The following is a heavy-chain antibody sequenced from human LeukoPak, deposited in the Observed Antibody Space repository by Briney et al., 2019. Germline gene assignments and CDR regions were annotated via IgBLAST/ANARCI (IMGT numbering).Heavy chain of an antibody. D-gene: IGHD3-22*01. CDR3: ARVHYYDSSGYYFVDY. CDR1: GYTFTSYG. Sequence: ASVKVSCKASGYTFTSYGISWVRQAPGQGLEWMGWISAYNGNTNYAQKLQGRVTMTTDTSTSTAYMGLRSLSSDDTAVYYCARVHYYDSSGYYFVDYWGQGTLVTVSS. V-gene: IGHV1-18*01. J-gene: IGHJ4*02. CDR2: ISAYNGNT.